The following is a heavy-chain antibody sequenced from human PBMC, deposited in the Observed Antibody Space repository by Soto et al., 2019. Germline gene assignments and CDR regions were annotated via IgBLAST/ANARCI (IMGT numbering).Heavy chain of an antibody. V-gene: IGHV1-3*01. CDR2: INAGNGNT. CDR1: GYTFTSYA. CDR3: ARVRATVLRYFDWPGFGAFDI. J-gene: IGHJ3*02. Sequence: GASVKVSCKASGYTFTSYAMHWVRQAPGQRLEWMGWINAGNGNTKYSQKFQGRVTITRDTSASTAYMELSSLRSEDTAVYYCARVRATVLRYFDWPGFGAFDIWGQGTMVTVSS. D-gene: IGHD3-9*01.